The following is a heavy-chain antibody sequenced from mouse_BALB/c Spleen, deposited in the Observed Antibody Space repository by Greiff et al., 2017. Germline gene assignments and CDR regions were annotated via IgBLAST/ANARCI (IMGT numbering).Heavy chain of an antibody. J-gene: IGHJ2*01. D-gene: IGHD2-4*01. CDR2: IDPANGNT. CDR3: APFYYDYDAPFDY. V-gene: IGHV14-3*02. Sequence: EVQLQQSGAELVKPGASVKLSCTASGFNIKDTYMHWVKQRPEQGLEWIGRIDPANGNTKYDPKFQGKATITADTSSNTAYLQLSSLTSEDTAVYYCAPFYYDYDAPFDYWGQGTTLTVSS. CDR1: GFNIKDTY.